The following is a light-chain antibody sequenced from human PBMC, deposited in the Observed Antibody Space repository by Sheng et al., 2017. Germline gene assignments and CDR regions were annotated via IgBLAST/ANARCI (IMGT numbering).Light chain of an antibody. V-gene: IGLV3-21*02. CDR2: DDS. J-gene: IGLJ1*01. CDR1: NIAYKA. Sequence: SYVLTQPPSVSVAPGQTATITCGGNNIAYKAVHWYQQKPCQAPVLVVYDDSDRPSVIPERFSGSNSEHTATLTISRVEAGDEADYYCQVWDTDSDHYVFGNGTKVTVL. CDR3: QVWDTDSDHYV.